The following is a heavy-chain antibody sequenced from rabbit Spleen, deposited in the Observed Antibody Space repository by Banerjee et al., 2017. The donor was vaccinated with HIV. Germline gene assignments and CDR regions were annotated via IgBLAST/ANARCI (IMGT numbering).Heavy chain of an antibody. CDR1: GFDFTSDY. Sequence: QLKETGGGLVQPGGSLTLSCKASGFDFTSDYMSWVRQAPGKGLEWIGLIYTAGGTTDYASWVNGRFTFSSDNAQNTVDLQMNSLTAADTATYFCARETSNGWGVVSFYFNLWGPGTLVTVS. D-gene: IGHD4-1*01. V-gene: IGHV1S7*01. CDR2: IYTAGGTT. CDR3: ARETSNGWGVVSFYFNL. J-gene: IGHJ4*01.